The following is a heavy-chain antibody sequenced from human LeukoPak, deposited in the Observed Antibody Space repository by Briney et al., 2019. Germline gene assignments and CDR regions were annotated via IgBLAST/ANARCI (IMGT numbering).Heavy chain of an antibody. CDR1: GGSISSYY. J-gene: IGHJ3*02. D-gene: IGHD3-22*01. CDR2: IYTSGST. CDR3: ARSADDYYDSSGYSADDAFDI. Sequence: SETLSLTCTVSGGSISSYYWSWIRQPAGKGLEWIGRIYTSGSTNYNPSLKSRVTMSVDTSKNQFSLKLSSVTAADTAVYYCARSADDYYDSSGYSADDAFDIWGQGTMVTVSS. V-gene: IGHV4-4*07.